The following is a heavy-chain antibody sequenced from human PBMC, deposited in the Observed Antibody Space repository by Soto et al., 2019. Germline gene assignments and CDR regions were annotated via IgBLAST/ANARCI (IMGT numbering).Heavy chain of an antibody. J-gene: IGHJ4*02. CDR1: GFTFSSYG. Sequence: QVQLVESGGGVVQPGRSLRLSCADSGFTFSSYGMHWVRQAPGKGLEWVAVISHDGSNKYYADSVKGRFTISRDNSKNRLYLQMNSLRAEDTAVYYCAKESMAVVGRGGCDYWGQGTLVTVSS. CDR3: AKESMAVVGRGGCDY. CDR2: ISHDGSNK. D-gene: IGHD6-19*01. V-gene: IGHV3-30*18.